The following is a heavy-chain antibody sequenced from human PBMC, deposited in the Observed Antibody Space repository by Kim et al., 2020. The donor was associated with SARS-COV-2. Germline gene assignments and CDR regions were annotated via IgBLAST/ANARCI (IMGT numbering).Heavy chain of an antibody. CDR1: GGTFSSYA. CDR2: IIPIFGTA. J-gene: IGHJ4*02. V-gene: IGHV1-69*13. D-gene: IGHD2-21*01. Sequence: SVKVSCKASGGTFSSYAISWVRQAPGQGLEWMGGIIPIFGTANYAQKFQGRVTITADESTSTAYMELSSLRSEDTAVYYCARERQEYYSEFYFDYWGQGTLVTVSS. CDR3: ARERQEYYSEFYFDY.